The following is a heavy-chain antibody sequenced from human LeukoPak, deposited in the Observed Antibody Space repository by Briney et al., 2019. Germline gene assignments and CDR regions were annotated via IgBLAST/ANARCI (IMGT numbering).Heavy chain of an antibody. CDR2: IRHIGST. D-gene: IGHD3-22*01. J-gene: IGHJ4*02. CDR3: ARAIDNYDTTGYYLDY. Sequence: SETLSLTCAVYGGSFSGYYWSWIRQPPGKGLEWIGEIRHIGSTNYNPSLKSRVTISVDTSKNRFSLKLSSVTAADTAVYYCARAIDNYDTTGYYLDYWGQGILVTVSS. V-gene: IGHV4-34*01. CDR1: GGSFSGYY.